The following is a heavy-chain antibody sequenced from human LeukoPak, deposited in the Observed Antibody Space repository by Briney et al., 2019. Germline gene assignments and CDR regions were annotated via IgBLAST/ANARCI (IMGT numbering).Heavy chain of an antibody. CDR3: AGGGGDGYNHGGDAFDI. V-gene: IGHV4-59*01. Sequence: SETLSLTCTVSGGSISSYYWSWIRQPPGKGLEWIGYIYYSGSTNYNPSLKSRVTISVDTSKNQFSLKLSSVTAADTAVYYCAGGGGDGYNHGGDAFDIWGQGTMVTVSS. CDR1: GGSISSYY. D-gene: IGHD5-24*01. CDR2: IYYSGST. J-gene: IGHJ3*02.